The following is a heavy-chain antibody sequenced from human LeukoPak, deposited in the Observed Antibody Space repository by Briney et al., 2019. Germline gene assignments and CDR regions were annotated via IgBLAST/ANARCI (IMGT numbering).Heavy chain of an antibody. D-gene: IGHD6-13*01. Sequence: SETLSPTCAVYGGSFRGYYRSWIRQPPGKGLEWIGEINHSGSTNYNPSLKSRVTISVDTSKNQFSLKLSSVTAADAAVYYCARLSFAAGIFDYYYYMDVWGKGTTVTISS. J-gene: IGHJ6*03. CDR2: INHSGST. CDR3: ARLSFAAGIFDYYYYMDV. V-gene: IGHV4-34*01. CDR1: GGSFRGYY.